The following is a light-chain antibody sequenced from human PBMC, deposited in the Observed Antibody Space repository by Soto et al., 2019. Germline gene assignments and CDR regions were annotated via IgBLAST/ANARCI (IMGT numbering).Light chain of an antibody. V-gene: IGKV3-20*01. Sequence: EIVLTQSPGTLSLSPGERATLSCRASQNINNNYLAWYQQKPGQAPSLLIYGASSRATGIPDRFSGSGSGTDFTLTISRLEPEDFAVYYCQQYGSSPFNFGQGTRLEVK. CDR3: QQYGSSPFN. J-gene: IGKJ5*01. CDR2: GAS. CDR1: QNINNNY.